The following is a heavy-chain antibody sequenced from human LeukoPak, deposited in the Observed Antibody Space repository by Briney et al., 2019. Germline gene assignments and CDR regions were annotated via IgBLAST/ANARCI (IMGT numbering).Heavy chain of an antibody. Sequence: ASAKISCKASGDTFTSYYINWVLQDAGEGREWRVSMNRNSGNTDYAQNFQSRVTMTWNTSISTAYMELSSRRTADAAAEYCAGDPRSGYRTLHPFDPSGQGTLVTVSS. CDR1: GDTFTSYY. V-gene: IGHV1-8*01. D-gene: IGHD5-12*01. J-gene: IGHJ5*02. CDR3: AGDPRSGYRTLHPFDP. CDR2: MNRNSGNT.